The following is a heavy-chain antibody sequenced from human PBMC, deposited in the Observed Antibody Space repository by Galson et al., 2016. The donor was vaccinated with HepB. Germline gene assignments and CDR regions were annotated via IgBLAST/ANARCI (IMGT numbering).Heavy chain of an antibody. V-gene: IGHV3-30-3*01. CDR3: ARTPGVAAWIHYFDH. CDR1: GFFFSDYT. Sequence: SLRLSCAASGFFFSDYTMHWVRQAPGRGLEWLALMSHDGDYKFTADSMKARITISRDNSKNTLYLHFNSLRPEDTAVYYCARTPGVAAWIHYFDHWGQGTLVTVSS. CDR2: MSHDGDYK. D-gene: IGHD6-19*01. J-gene: IGHJ4*02.